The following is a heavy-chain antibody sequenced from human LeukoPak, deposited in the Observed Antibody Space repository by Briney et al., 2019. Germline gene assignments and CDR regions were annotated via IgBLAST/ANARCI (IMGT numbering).Heavy chain of an antibody. CDR3: ARGLKMGATVYYYYGMDV. CDR2: MNPNSGNT. CDR1: GYTFTSYD. Sequence: GASVKVSCKASGYTFTSYDINWVRQATGQGLEWMGWMNPNSGNTGYAQKFQGRVTMTRNTSISTAYMELSSLRYEDTAVYYCARGLKMGATVYYYYGMDVWGQGTTVTVSS. J-gene: IGHJ6*02. V-gene: IGHV1-8*01. D-gene: IGHD1-26*01.